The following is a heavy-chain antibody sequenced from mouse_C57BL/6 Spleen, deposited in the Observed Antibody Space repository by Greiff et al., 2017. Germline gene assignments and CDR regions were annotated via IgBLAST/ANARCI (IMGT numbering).Heavy chain of an antibody. J-gene: IGHJ4*01. D-gene: IGHD1-1*01. CDR2: IYPGSGST. CDR1: GYTFTSYW. Sequence: QVQLQQPGAELVKPGASVKMSCKASGYTFTSYWITWVKQRPGQGLEWIGDIYPGSGSTNYNEKFKSKATLTVDTSSSTAYMQLSSLTSDDSAVYYCARWGTTVDAMDYWGQGTSVTVSS. CDR3: ARWGTTVDAMDY. V-gene: IGHV1-55*01.